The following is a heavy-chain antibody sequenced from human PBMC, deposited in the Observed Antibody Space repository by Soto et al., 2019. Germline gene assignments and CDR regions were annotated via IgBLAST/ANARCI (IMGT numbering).Heavy chain of an antibody. CDR2: IDWHDDK. V-gene: IGHV2-70*20. Sequence: SGPTLVNPTQTLTLTCTFSGFSLSTSGMCVGWVRQPPGKALEWLALIDWHDDKYYRTSLKTRLTISKDTSKNHVVLTMSNMDPVDTATYYCARIPLAAAGFYGMDVWGQGTTVTVSS. J-gene: IGHJ6*02. CDR1: GFSLSTSGMC. D-gene: IGHD6-13*01. CDR3: ARIPLAAAGFYGMDV.